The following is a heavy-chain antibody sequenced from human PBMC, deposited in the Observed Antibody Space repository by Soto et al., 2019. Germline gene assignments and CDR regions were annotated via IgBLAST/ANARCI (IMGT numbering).Heavy chain of an antibody. Sequence: QVQLQESGPGLVKPSETLSLACTVSGGSMRSYYWTWIRQPPGKGLEWIGYIYYTGRTNYNPSLKSRLTTSVDTSNNQFSLRLASVTAADTAVYYCARDPGYSSSPANWFDPWGQGTLVTVSS. CDR1: GGSMRSYY. V-gene: IGHV4-59*01. CDR3: ARDPGYSSSPANWFDP. J-gene: IGHJ5*02. D-gene: IGHD6-19*01. CDR2: IYYTGRT.